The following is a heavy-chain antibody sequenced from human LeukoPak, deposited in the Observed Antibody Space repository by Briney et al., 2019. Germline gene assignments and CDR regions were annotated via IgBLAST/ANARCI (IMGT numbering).Heavy chain of an antibody. CDR2: IGGSGGST. J-gene: IGHJ4*02. Sequence: PGGSLRLSCAASGFTFSSYAMSWVRQAPGKGLEWVSTIGGSGGSTYYADSVKGRFTISRDSSKNTLYLQVNTLRAEDTAVYYCAKQVYDTISYSLRGTAYFDSGAREPLVPVP. V-gene: IGHV3-23*01. CDR3: AKQVYDTISYSLRGTAYFDS. D-gene: IGHD3-22*01. CDR1: GFTFSSYA.